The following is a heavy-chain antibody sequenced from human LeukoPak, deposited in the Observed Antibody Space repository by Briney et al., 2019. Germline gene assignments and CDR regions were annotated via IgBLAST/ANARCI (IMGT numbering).Heavy chain of an antibody. D-gene: IGHD4-17*01. V-gene: IGHV1-18*01. J-gene: IGHJ5*02. CDR1: GYTFTSYG. CDR3: ARGDYGDYLKTHWGTWFDP. Sequence: GASVEVSCKASGYTFTSYGISWVRQAPGQGLEWMGWISAYNGNTNYAQKLQGRVTMTTDTSTSTAYMELRSLRSDDTAVYYCARGDYGDYLKTHWGTWFDPWGQGTLVTVSS. CDR2: ISAYNGNT.